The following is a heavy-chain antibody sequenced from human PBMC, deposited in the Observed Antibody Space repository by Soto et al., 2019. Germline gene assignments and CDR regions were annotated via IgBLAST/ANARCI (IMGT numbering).Heavy chain of an antibody. CDR3: ARGRDYERWLYYYYYMDV. D-gene: IGHD4-17*01. Sequence: GASVKVSCKASGYTFTTHVMHWVRQAPGQRLEWMGWVNPNSGNTGYAQKFQGRVTMTRNTSISTAYMELSSLRSEDTAVYYCARGRDYERWLYYYYYMDVWGKGTTVTVSS. J-gene: IGHJ6*03. CDR1: GYTFTTHV. V-gene: IGHV1-8*02. CDR2: VNPNSGNT.